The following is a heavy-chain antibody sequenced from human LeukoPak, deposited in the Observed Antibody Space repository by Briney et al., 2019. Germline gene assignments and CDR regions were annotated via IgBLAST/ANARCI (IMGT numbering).Heavy chain of an antibody. CDR3: ARVHDFWSGHFDS. V-gene: IGHV1-46*01. J-gene: IGHJ4*02. Sequence: GASVKVSCKASGYAFTTYYIQWVRQAPGQRLEWMGVIDPLGGSTTYAQNFQGRVTMTRDTSTSTVYMELSSLRSEDTAVYYCARVHDFWSGHFDSWGQGTLVTVSS. CDR1: GYAFTTYY. D-gene: IGHD3-3*01. CDR2: IDPLGGST.